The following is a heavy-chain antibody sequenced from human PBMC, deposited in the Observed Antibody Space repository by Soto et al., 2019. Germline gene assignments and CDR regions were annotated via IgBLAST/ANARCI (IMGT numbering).Heavy chain of an antibody. V-gene: IGHV3-21*01. Sequence: GGSLRLSCAASGFTFRSFTMNWVRQAPGKGLEWVSTISSNSAYIYYTDALRGRFTISRDNAKNSLHLQMNSLRAEDTAAYYCTRDASRDSSARGWFDPWGPGTLVTVSS. CDR2: ISSNSAYI. CDR1: GFTFRSFT. CDR3: TRDASRDSSARGWFDP. D-gene: IGHD6-13*01. J-gene: IGHJ5*02.